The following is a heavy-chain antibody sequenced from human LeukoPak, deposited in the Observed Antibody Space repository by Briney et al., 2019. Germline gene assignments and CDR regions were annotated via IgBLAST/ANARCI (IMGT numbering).Heavy chain of an antibody. Sequence: GGSLRLSCAASGFTFSSYGMHWVRQAPGKGLEWVAVISYDGSNKYYADSVKGRFTISRDNSKNTLYLQMNSLRAEDTAVYYCAKDKTRRDSGYWGDPGYWGQGTLVTVSS. CDR2: ISYDGSNK. J-gene: IGHJ4*02. V-gene: IGHV3-30*18. CDR3: AKDKTRRDSGYWGDPGY. D-gene: IGHD5-12*01. CDR1: GFTFSSYG.